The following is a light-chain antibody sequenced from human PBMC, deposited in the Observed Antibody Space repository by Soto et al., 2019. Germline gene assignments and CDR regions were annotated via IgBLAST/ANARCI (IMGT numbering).Light chain of an antibody. J-gene: IGKJ5*01. CDR3: QQRSNWPREIT. CDR2: DAS. V-gene: IGKV3-11*01. Sequence: EIVLTQSPVTLSLSPGERATLSCRASQTVSSYLAWYQQKPGQAPRLLIYDASNRATGIPARFSGSESGTDFTLTISSLEPEDFAVYYCQQRSNWPREITFGQGTRLEMK. CDR1: QTVSSY.